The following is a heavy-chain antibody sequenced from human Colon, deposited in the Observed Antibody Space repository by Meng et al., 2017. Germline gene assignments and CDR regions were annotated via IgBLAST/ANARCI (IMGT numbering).Heavy chain of an antibody. CDR3: ARGLFDY. CDR1: GGSLSGYY. J-gene: IGHJ4*02. V-gene: IGHV4-34*01. Sequence: LQQSGPGRFKPSDSLPLTCSGDGGSLSGYYWSWCSPHPGKGLEWIGEINHSGSTNIKPSLKSRVTISVDTSKNQFYMKLSYGTAAETAVYYCARGLFDYWGQGTLVTVSS. CDR2: INHSGST.